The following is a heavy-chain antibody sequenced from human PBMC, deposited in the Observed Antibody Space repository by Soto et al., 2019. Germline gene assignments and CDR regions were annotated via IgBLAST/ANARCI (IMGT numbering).Heavy chain of an antibody. CDR1: GYSFTSYW. J-gene: IGHJ3*02. Sequence: GESLKISCKGSGYSFTSYWIGWVRQMPGKGLEWMGIIYPGDSDTRYSPSFQGQVTISADKSISTAYLQWSSLKASDTAMYYCARHEGLLWFGELWSDAFDIWGQGTMVTVSS. CDR2: IYPGDSDT. V-gene: IGHV5-51*01. CDR3: ARHEGLLWFGELWSDAFDI. D-gene: IGHD3-10*01.